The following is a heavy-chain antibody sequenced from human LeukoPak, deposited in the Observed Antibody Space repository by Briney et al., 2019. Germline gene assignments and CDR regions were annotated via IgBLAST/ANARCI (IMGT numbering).Heavy chain of an antibody. V-gene: IGHV4-30-4*07. CDR3: ARRADSSGYSLDY. Sequence: SETLSLTCAVSGGAISSGGYSWSWLRQPPGKGLELIGYIYYSGSTYYNPSLKSRVTISVDTSKNQFSLKLSSVTAADTAVYYCARRADSSGYSLDYWGQGTLVTVSS. CDR2: IYYSGST. CDR1: GGAISSGGYS. J-gene: IGHJ4*02. D-gene: IGHD3-22*01.